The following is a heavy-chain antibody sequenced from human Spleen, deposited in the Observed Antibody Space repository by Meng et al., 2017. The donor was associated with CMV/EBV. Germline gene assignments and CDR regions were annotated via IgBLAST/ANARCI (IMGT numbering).Heavy chain of an antibody. D-gene: IGHD4-11*01. CDR1: GFTFSSHW. Sequence: GESLKISCAASGFTFSSHWMHWVRQVPGKGLVWVSYISTTGTTIYYADSVKGRFTISRDNAKNSLYLQMNSLRAEDTAVFYCARTSTVTTGLEYWGQGTLVTVSS. CDR2: ISTTGTTI. V-gene: IGHV3-48*04. J-gene: IGHJ4*02. CDR3: ARTSTVTTGLEY.